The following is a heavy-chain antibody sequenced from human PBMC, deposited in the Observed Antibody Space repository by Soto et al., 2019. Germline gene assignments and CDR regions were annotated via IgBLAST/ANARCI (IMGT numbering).Heavy chain of an antibody. J-gene: IGHJ4*02. Sequence: PSETLSLTCTVSGGSISSYYWSWIRQPPGKGLEWIGYIYYSGSTNYNPSLKSRVTIAVDTSKNQFSLQLSSVTAADTAVYYCARTGDYDILTGYYTHFEYWGQGTLVTVSS. CDR3: ARTGDYDILTGYYTHFEY. CDR2: IYYSGST. CDR1: GGSISSYY. D-gene: IGHD3-9*01. V-gene: IGHV4-59*01.